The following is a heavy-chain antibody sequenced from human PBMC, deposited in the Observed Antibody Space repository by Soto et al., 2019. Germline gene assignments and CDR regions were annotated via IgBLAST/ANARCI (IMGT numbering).Heavy chain of an antibody. J-gene: IGHJ3*02. Sequence: GESLKISCKGSGYSFTSYWIGWVRQMPGKGLEWMGIIYPGDSDTRYSPSFQGQVTISADKSISTAYLQWSSLKASDTAMYYCAQPDYGDYVRGAFDIWGQGTMVTVS. V-gene: IGHV5-51*01. D-gene: IGHD4-17*01. CDR3: AQPDYGDYVRGAFDI. CDR2: IYPGDSDT. CDR1: GYSFTSYW.